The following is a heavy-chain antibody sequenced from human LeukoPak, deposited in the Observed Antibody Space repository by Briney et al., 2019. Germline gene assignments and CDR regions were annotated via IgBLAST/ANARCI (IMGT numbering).Heavy chain of an antibody. CDR3: AKLMRMAHDY. CDR1: GFTFSSYG. V-gene: IGHV3-30*18. Sequence: PGGSLRLSCAASGFTFSSYGMHWVRQAPGKGLEWVAVISYDGSNKYYADSVKGRFTISRDNSKNTLYLQMYSLRAEDTAVYYCAKLMRMAHDYWGQGTLVTVSS. CDR2: ISYDGSNK. D-gene: IGHD5-24*01. J-gene: IGHJ4*02.